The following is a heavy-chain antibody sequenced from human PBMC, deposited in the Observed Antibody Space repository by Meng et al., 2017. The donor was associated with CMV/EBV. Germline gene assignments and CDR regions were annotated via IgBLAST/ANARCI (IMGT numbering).Heavy chain of an antibody. J-gene: IGHJ4*02. V-gene: IGHV3-30*04. CDR1: GFTFSSYA. D-gene: IGHD3-3*01. Sequence: CAASGFTFSSYAMHWVRQAPGKGLEWVAVISYDGSNKYYADSVKGRFTISRDNSKNTLYLQMNSLRAEDTAVYYCARDSTIFGVVTQNWGQGTLVTVSS. CDR3: ARDSTIFGVVTQN. CDR2: ISYDGSNK.